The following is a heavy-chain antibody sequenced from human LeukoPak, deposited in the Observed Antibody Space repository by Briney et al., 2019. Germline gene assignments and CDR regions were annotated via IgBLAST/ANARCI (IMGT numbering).Heavy chain of an antibody. J-gene: IGHJ3*02. Sequence: GGSLRLSCAASGFTFSSFEMNWVRQAPGKGLEWVSAISGSGGSTYYADSLKGRFTISRDNAKNSLSLLMNSLRAEDTAVYYCARDLSSRGYTYGTPAFTFDIWGQGTMVTVSS. CDR2: ISGSGGST. CDR3: ARDLSSRGYTYGTPAFTFDI. V-gene: IGHV3-23*01. CDR1: GFTFSSFE. D-gene: IGHD5-18*01.